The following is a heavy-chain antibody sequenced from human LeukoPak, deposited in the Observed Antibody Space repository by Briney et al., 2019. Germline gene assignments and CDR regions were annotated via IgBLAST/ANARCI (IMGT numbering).Heavy chain of an antibody. V-gene: IGHV1-58*02. Sequence: SVKVSCKASGFTFHTSAMQWVRQARGQRLEWIGWIVLGSGNTVYSHKFHNRVIITRDMSTSTVYMELDSLGSEGTAVYYCAAQRGASLHDFWSTRLFDPWGQGTLVTVSS. CDR1: GFTFHTSA. CDR3: AAQRGASLHDFWSTRLFDP. CDR2: IVLGSGNT. D-gene: IGHD3-3*01. J-gene: IGHJ5*02.